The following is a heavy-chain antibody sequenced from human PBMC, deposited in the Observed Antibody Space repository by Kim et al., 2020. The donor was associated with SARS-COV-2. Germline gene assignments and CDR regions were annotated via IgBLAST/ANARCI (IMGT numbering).Heavy chain of an antibody. V-gene: IGHV1-69*13. Sequence: SVKVSCKASGGTFSSYAISWVRQAPGQGLEWMGGIIPIFGTANYAQKFQGRVTITADESTSTAYMELSSLRSEDTAVYYCARAVGRGLRYFDWSKPHDAFDIWGQGTMVTVSS. D-gene: IGHD3-9*01. CDR3: ARAVGRGLRYFDWSKPHDAFDI. CDR2: IIPIFGTA. J-gene: IGHJ3*02. CDR1: GGTFSSYA.